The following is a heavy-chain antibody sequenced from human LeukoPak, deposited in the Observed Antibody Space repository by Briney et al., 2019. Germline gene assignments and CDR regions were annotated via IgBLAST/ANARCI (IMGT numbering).Heavy chain of an antibody. D-gene: IGHD5-18*01. CDR2: ISGSGGST. CDR1: GFTFSSYG. Sequence: GGTLRLSCAASGFTFSSYGISWVRQAPGKGLEWLSAISGSGGSTYYADSVKGRFTISRDNSKNTLYLQMNSLRAEDTAVYYCAKQAGGYSYGHAFDIWGQGTMVTVSS. V-gene: IGHV3-23*01. J-gene: IGHJ3*02. CDR3: AKQAGGYSYGHAFDI.